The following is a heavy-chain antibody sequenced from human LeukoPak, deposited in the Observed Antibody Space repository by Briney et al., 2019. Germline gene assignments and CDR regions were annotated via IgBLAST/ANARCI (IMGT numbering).Heavy chain of an antibody. J-gene: IGHJ1*01. CDR1: GFTFSSYN. D-gene: IGHD3-22*01. V-gene: IGHV3-21*04. CDR3: AREFEVRCSSGYCPFFQH. CDR2: ITSGSSYI. Sequence: GGSLRLSCAASGFTFSSYNMNWVRQAPGKGLEWVSSITSGSSYIYYADSVKGRFTISRDNTKNSLYLQMNSLRAEDTAVYYCAREFEVRCSSGYCPFFQHWGQGTLVTVSS.